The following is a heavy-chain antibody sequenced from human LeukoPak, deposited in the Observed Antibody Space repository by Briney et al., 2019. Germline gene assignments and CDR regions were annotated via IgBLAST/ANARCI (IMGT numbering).Heavy chain of an antibody. CDR1: GFTFSSYG. Sequence: GGSLRLSCAASGFTFSSYGMHWVRQAPGKGLEWVAVIWYDGSNKYYADSVKGRFTISRDNSKNTLYLQMNSLRAEDTAVYYCTREKYYYRSGRIYGLDVGDQGTTVTVYS. J-gene: IGHJ6*02. CDR2: IWYDGSNK. V-gene: IGHV3-33*01. CDR3: TREKYYYRSGRIYGLDV. D-gene: IGHD3-10*01.